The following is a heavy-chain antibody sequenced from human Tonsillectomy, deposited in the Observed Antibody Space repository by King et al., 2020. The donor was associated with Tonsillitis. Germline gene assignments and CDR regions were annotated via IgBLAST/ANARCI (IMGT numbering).Heavy chain of an antibody. V-gene: IGHV3-11*05. D-gene: IGHD6-13*01. CDR2: ISSSSSDT. Sequence: VQLVQSGGGLVKPGGSLRLSCAASGFTFSDYYMSWIRQAPGKWLEWVSYISSSSSDTNYADSVKGRFTISRDNAKNSLYLQMNSLRAEDTAVYYWARDQYSSSWYYFDYWGQGTLVTVSS. J-gene: IGHJ4*02. CDR1: GFTFSDYY. CDR3: ARDQYSSSWYYFDY.